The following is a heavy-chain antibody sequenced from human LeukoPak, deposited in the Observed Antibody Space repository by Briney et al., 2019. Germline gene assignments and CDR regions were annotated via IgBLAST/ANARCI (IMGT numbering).Heavy chain of an antibody. J-gene: IGHJ4*02. CDR3: ARYDQDVYFDY. Sequence: PGGSLRLSCAASGFTFSSYAMHWVRQAPGKGLEWVAVISYDGSNKYYADSVKGRFTISRDNSKNTLYLQMNSLRAEDTAVYYCARYDQDVYFDYWGQGTLVTVSS. D-gene: IGHD3-3*01. CDR2: ISYDGSNK. V-gene: IGHV3-30-3*01. CDR1: GFTFSSYA.